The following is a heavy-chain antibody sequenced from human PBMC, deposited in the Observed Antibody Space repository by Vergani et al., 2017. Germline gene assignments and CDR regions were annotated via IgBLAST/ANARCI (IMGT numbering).Heavy chain of an antibody. CDR2: ISARYPST. CDR1: GFTFSACP. D-gene: IGHD3-22*01. J-gene: IGHJ4*02. CDR3: ARLSYDTTPYLRGCYDC. Sequence: EVQLLQSGGGVIQPGGSVRLSCAASGFTFSACPMTWVRQAPGKGLEWVSAISARYPSTYYADSVKGRFTISRDNSKNMLYLQMNSLRAEDTAVYYCARLSYDTTPYLRGCYDCWGQGTLVSVSS. V-gene: IGHV3-23*01.